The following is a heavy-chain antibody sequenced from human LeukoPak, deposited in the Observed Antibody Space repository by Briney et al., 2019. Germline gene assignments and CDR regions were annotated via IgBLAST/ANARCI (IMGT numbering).Heavy chain of an antibody. D-gene: IGHD3-10*01. CDR3: ARVLIRGIMGSDY. CDR1: GFTFSSYE. J-gene: IGHJ4*02. Sequence: GGSLRLSCAASGFTFSSYEMNWVRQAPGKGLEWVSYISSNGSAIYYADPLKGRFTISRDNAKNSLYLQMTSLRADDTAVYFCARVLIRGIMGSDYWGQGTLVTVSS. CDR2: ISSNGSAI. V-gene: IGHV3-48*03.